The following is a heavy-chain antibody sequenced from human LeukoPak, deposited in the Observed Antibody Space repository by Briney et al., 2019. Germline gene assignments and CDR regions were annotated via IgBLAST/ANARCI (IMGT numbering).Heavy chain of an antibody. V-gene: IGHV3-21*01. CDR3: ARDVVGAIRPNWFDP. Sequence: GGSLRLSCAASGFTFSSYSMNWVRQAPGKGLEWVSSISSSSSYIYYADSVKGRFTISRDNAKNSLYLQMNSLRAEDTAVYYCARDVVGAIRPNWFDPWGQGTLVTVSS. CDR2: ISSSSSYI. CDR1: GFTFSSYS. J-gene: IGHJ5*02. D-gene: IGHD1-26*01.